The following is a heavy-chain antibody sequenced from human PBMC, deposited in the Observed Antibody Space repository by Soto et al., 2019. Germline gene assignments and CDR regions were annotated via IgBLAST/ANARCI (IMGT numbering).Heavy chain of an antibody. Sequence: QVQLVESGGGVVQPGRSLRLSCAASGFTFSSYGMHWVRQAPGKGLEWVAVISYDGSNKYYADSVKGRFTISRDNSKNTLYLQMNSLRAEDTAVYYCAKDQGYDFWSGYYGSDWFDPWGQGTLVTVSS. CDR2: ISYDGSNK. V-gene: IGHV3-30*18. J-gene: IGHJ5*02. CDR1: GFTFSSYG. CDR3: AKDQGYDFWSGYYGSDWFDP. D-gene: IGHD3-3*01.